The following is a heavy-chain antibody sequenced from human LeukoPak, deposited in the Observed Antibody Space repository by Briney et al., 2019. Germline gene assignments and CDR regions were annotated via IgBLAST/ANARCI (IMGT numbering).Heavy chain of an antibody. V-gene: IGHV5-51*01. CDR2: IYPGDSDT. CDR3: ARLRGNTWPGTFDI. J-gene: IGHJ3*02. CDR1: GYSFTNYW. Sequence: GESLKISCKGSGYSFTNYWIAWVRQMPGKGLEWMGIIYPGDSDTRYSPPFQGQVTISADKSISTAYLQWSSLKASDTATYYCARLRGNTWPGTFDIWGQGTMVTVSS. D-gene: IGHD3/OR15-3a*01.